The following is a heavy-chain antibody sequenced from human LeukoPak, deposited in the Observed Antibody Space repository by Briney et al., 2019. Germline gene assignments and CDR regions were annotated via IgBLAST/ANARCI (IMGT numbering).Heavy chain of an antibody. CDR1: GDSISSGHW. V-gene: IGHV4-4*02. Sequence: SETLSLTCAVSGDSISSGHWWNWVRQPPGKGLEWIGEIYHSGNTNYNPSLKSRVTVSVDKSKNQFSLRLTSVTAADTAVYYCARADSSGWQGPKFYFDYWGQGTLVTVSS. CDR3: ARADSSGWQGPKFYFDY. CDR2: IYHSGNT. J-gene: IGHJ4*02. D-gene: IGHD6-19*01.